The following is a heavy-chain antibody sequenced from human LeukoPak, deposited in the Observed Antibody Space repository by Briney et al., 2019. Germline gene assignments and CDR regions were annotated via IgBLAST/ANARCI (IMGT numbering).Heavy chain of an antibody. CDR3: ARIGVSAFDI. CDR1: GFTFSSYE. CDR2: ISSSSSYI. V-gene: IGHV3-21*01. J-gene: IGHJ3*02. Sequence: PGGSLRLSCAASGFTFSSYEMNWVRQAPGKGLEWVSSISSSSSYIYYADSVKGRFTISRDNAKNSLYLQMNSLRAEDTAVYYCARIGVSAFDIWGQGTMVTVSS.